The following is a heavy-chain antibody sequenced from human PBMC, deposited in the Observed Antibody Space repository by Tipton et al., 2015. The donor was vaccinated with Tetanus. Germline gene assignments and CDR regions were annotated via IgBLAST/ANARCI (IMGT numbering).Heavy chain of an antibody. CDR3: TRDCPEPDCSLYFDL. J-gene: IGHJ4*02. CDR1: GFIFGDYA. D-gene: IGHD2-21*02. V-gene: IGHV3-49*04. Sequence: SLRLSCTGSGFIFGDYAINWVRQAPRKGLEWVSLIRNRAYGGTTEYAASVQGRFNLSRDDSTGVAYLQMDSLKTEDTGVYYCTRDCPEPDCSLYFDLWGQGTLVTASS. CDR2: IRNRAYGGTT.